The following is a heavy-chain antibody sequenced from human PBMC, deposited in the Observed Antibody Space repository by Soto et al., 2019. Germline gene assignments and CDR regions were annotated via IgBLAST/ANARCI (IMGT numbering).Heavy chain of an antibody. D-gene: IGHD2-15*01. Sequence: QITLKESGPTLVKPTQTLTLTCTFSGFSLSTSGVGVAWIRQPPGKALEWLALIYWDDDKGDRPSQESRLTITNDTSKNKVVLTMANMGSVDTATDYCAYLPCSGGSCYWFSFSGMDVWGQGTTVTVSS. V-gene: IGHV2-5*02. CDR1: GFSLSTSGVG. J-gene: IGHJ6*02. CDR2: IYWDDDK. CDR3: AYLPCSGGSCYWFSFSGMDV.